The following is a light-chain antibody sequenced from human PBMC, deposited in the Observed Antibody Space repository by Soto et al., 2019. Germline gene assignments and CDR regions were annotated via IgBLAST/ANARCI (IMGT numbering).Light chain of an antibody. J-gene: IGKJ1*01. CDR3: QQRSNWPT. Sequence: EIVLTQSPGTLSLSPWERATLSCRASQNVANYLDWYQQKPGQAPRLLIYDASNRATGIPARFSGSGSGTDFTLTISSLEPEDFAVYYCQQRSNWPTFGQGTKVDIK. CDR1: QNVANY. V-gene: IGKV3-11*01. CDR2: DAS.